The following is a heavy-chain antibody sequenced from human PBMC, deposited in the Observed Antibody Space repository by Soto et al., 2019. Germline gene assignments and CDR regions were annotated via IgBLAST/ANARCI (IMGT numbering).Heavy chain of an antibody. V-gene: IGHV1-46*03. CDR1: GYTFTRYY. Sequence: PSVKVSCKASGYTFTRYYMHWVRHDPGQGLERMGIINPSGGSTSYAQKFQGRVTMTRDTSTSTVYMELSSLRSEDTAVYYCAREEGDGSGSYYNFFDYWGQGTLVTVSS. CDR2: INPSGGST. CDR3: AREEGDGSGSYYNFFDY. D-gene: IGHD3-10*01. J-gene: IGHJ4*02.